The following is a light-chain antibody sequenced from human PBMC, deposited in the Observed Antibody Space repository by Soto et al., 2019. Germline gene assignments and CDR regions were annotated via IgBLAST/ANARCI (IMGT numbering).Light chain of an antibody. CDR2: EVS. J-gene: IGLJ1*01. Sequence: QSVLTQPASVSGSPGQSITFSCTGTSSDVGGYDYVSWYQQHPGKAPKLMIYEVSNRPSGVSNRFSGSKSDNTASLTISGLQAEDEADYYCSSYTSRSTLVFGTGTKVTVL. V-gene: IGLV2-14*01. CDR1: SSDVGGYDY. CDR3: SSYTSRSTLV.